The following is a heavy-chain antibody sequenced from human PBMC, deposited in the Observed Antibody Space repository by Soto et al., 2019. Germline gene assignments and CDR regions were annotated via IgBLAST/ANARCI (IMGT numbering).Heavy chain of an antibody. V-gene: IGHV4-61*01. D-gene: IGHD4-17*01. J-gene: IGHJ4*02. CDR1: GGSVSSGSYY. CDR2: IYYSGST. Sequence: SETLSLTCTVSGGSVSSGSYYWSWIRQPPGKGLEWIGYIYYSGSTNYNPSLKSRVTISVDTSKNQFSLKLCSVTAADTAVYYCARVQVTTLGFGYWGQGTLVTVSS. CDR3: ARVQVTTLGFGY.